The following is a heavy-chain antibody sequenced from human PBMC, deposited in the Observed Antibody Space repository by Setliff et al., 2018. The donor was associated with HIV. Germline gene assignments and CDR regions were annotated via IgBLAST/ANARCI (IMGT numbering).Heavy chain of an antibody. CDR1: GYTFSDYY. CDR2: INPSGGST. Sequence: ASVKVSCKASGYTFSDYYLHWVRQAPGQGLEWMGIINPSGGSTTYAQKFQGRVTMTRDTSTSTVYMELSSLRSEDTAVYYCARRGVPQQIDLDSWGHGTLVTVSS. CDR3: ARRGVPQQIDLDS. V-gene: IGHV1-46*01. D-gene: IGHD3-10*01. J-gene: IGHJ5*01.